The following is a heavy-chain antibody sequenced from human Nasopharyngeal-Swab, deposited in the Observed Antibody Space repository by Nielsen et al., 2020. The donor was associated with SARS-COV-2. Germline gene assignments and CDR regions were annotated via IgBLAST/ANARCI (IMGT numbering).Heavy chain of an antibody. CDR2: ISSSGSTI. J-gene: IGHJ5*02. CDR3: ARTYYYDSSGYYYVWFDP. CDR1: GFTFSDYY. V-gene: IGHV3-11*01. D-gene: IGHD3-22*01. Sequence: GGSLRLSCAASGFTFSDYYMSWIRQAPGMGLEWVSYISSSGSTIYYADSVKGRFTISRDNAKNSLYLQMNSLRAEDTAVYYCARTYYYDSSGYYYVWFDPWGQGTLVTVSS.